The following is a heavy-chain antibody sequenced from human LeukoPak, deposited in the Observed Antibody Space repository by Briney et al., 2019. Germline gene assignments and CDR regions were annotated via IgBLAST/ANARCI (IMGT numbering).Heavy chain of an antibody. J-gene: IGHJ5*02. CDR2: ISAYNGNT. V-gene: IGHV1-18*01. CDR1: GYTFTSYG. CDR3: ARGIAAAASRGGWFDP. Sequence: ASVKVSCKASGYTFTSYGISWVRQAPGQGLEWMGWISAYNGNTNYAQKLQGRVTMTTDTSTSTAYMELRSLRSDDTAVYYCARGIAAAASRGGWFDPWGQGTLVTVSS. D-gene: IGHD6-13*01.